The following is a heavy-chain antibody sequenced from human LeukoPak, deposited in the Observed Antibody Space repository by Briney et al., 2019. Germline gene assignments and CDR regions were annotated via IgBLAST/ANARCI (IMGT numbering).Heavy chain of an antibody. V-gene: IGHV4-59*01. J-gene: IGHJ4*01. Sequence: PSETLSLTCNVAGVPISIYHWSWIRQAPGKGLEWIGYISYSGETNYNPSLMSRVTISQDTSTNQFPLKLTSVTAAATAIYYCASAANENLIDYCGHG. CDR3: ASAANENLIDY. D-gene: IGHD1-14*01. CDR2: ISYSGET. CDR1: GVPISIYH.